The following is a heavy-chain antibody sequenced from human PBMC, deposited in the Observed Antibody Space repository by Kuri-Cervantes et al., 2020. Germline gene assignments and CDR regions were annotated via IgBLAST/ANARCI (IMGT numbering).Heavy chain of an antibody. J-gene: IGHJ4*02. V-gene: IGHV3-7*01. CDR1: GFTFSSYW. CDR2: IKQDGSEK. D-gene: IGHD3-22*01. CDR3: AKLRHDSSGYYDY. Sequence: GGSLRLSCAASGFTFSSYWMSWVRQAPGKGLEWVANIKQDGSEKYYVDSVKGRFTISRDNAKNSLYLQMNSLRAEDTAVYYCAKLRHDSSGYYDYWGQGTLVTVSS.